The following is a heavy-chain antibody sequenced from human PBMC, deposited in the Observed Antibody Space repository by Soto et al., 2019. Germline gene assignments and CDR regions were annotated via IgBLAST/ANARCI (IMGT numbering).Heavy chain of an antibody. CDR2: ISYDGSNK. V-gene: IGHV3-30-3*01. CDR3: ARDYYRFNSGYGFSMDV. CDR1: GFTFSSYA. J-gene: IGHJ6*02. Sequence: QVQLVESGGGVVQPGRSLRLSCAASGFTFSSYAMHWVRQAPGKGLEWVAVISYDGSNKYYADSVKGRFTISRDNSKNTLYLQMNSLRAEDTPVYYCARDYYRFNSGYGFSMDVWGQGTTVTVSS. D-gene: IGHD5-12*01.